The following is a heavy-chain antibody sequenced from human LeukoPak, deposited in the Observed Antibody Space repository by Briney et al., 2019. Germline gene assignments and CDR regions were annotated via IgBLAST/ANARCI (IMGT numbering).Heavy chain of an antibody. D-gene: IGHD2-2*01. CDR2: ISSSGSTV. V-gene: IGHV3-11*01. Sequence: GGSLRLSCAASGFTFSDYYMSWIRQAPGKGLEWDSYISSSGSTVYYADSVKGRFTISRDNAKNSLYLQMNSLRAEDTAVYYCAIHCSSTSCYLALYYYYGMDVWGQGTTVTVSS. CDR3: AIHCSSTSCYLALYYYYGMDV. CDR1: GFTFSDYY. J-gene: IGHJ6*02.